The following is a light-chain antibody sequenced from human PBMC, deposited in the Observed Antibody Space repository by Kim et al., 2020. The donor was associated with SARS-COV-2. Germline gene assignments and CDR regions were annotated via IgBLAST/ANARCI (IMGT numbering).Light chain of an antibody. J-gene: IGKJ4*01. CDR2: DAS. CDR1: QSISNG. CDR3: QHYNTYVVS. Sequence: AAVRDKVTIKCRASQSISNGVSWQQQKRGEAPKVMIYDASTLESGVPTRFSGSGSRTEITLTISSLPHDDVATYCCQHYNTYVVSFGGGTKVDIK. V-gene: IGKV1-5*01.